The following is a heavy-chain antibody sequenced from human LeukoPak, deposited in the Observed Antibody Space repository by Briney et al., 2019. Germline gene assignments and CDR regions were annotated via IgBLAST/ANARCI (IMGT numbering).Heavy chain of an antibody. J-gene: IGHJ6*03. Sequence: SETLSLTCTVSGGSISSSSYYWGWIRQPPGKGLEWIGSIYYSGSTYYNPSLKSRVTISVDTSKNQFSLKLSSVTAADTAVYYCARIRITMVRGVIEYYYYYYMDVWGKGTTVTISS. D-gene: IGHD3-10*01. CDR3: ARIRITMVRGVIEYYYYYYMDV. V-gene: IGHV4-39*07. CDR2: IYYSGST. CDR1: GGSISSSSYY.